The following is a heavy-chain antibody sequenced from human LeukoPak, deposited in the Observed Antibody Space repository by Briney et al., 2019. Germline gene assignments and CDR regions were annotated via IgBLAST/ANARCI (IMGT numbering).Heavy chain of an antibody. CDR2: INPSGGST. D-gene: IGHD3-22*01. Sequence: ASVKVSCKASGYTFTSYYMHWVRQAPGQGLEWMGIINPSGGSTSYAQKFQGRVTMTRDMSTSTVYMELSSLRSEDTAVYYCARVYPYDSTRGSLWFDPWGQGTLVTVSS. J-gene: IGHJ5*02. CDR1: GYTFTSYY. CDR3: ARVYPYDSTRGSLWFDP. V-gene: IGHV1-46*01.